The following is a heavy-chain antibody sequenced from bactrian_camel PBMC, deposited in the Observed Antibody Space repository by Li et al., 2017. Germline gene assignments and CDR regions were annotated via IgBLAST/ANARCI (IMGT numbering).Heavy chain of an antibody. CDR1: NQYSANC. Sequence: HVQLVESGGESVQTGGSLKLTCAVPNQYSANCMAWFRQAPGKEREMVATTDVEKTYTYAESVKGRFAVSRDYARSTLFLQMDSLKPEDSAMYYCAVRLNSGCPTLAKDFAFWGQGTQVTVS. D-gene: IGHD1*01. CDR3: AVRLNSGCPTLAKDFAF. V-gene: IGHV3S53*01. CDR2: TDVEKTY. J-gene: IGHJ6*01.